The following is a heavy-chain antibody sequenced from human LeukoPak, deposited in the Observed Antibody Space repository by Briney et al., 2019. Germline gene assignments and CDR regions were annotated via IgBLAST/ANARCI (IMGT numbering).Heavy chain of an antibody. V-gene: IGHV1-69*04. CDR1: GGTFSSYA. J-gene: IGHJ5*02. CDR2: IIPILGIA. D-gene: IGHD4-11*01. CDR3: ARDRGYSNWFDP. Sequence: SVKVSCKASGGTFSSYAISWMRQAPGQGLEWMGRIIPILGIANYAQKFQGRVTITADKSTSTAYMELSSLRSEDTAVYYCARDRGYSNWFDPWGQGTLVTVSS.